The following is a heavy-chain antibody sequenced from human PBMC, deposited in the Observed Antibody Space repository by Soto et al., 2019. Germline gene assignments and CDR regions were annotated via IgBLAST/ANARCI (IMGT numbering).Heavy chain of an antibody. V-gene: IGHV3-30*18. CDR2: ISHDGSRK. CDR3: AKEFSRGPSVLRGFDL. J-gene: IGHJ3*01. D-gene: IGHD3-3*01. Sequence: QVQLVESGGSVVQPGTSLRLSCAASGFTFSSYGIHWVRQAPGKGLEWVALISHDGSRKEYAESQKGRFTISRDNSKHTVYLQMNSLRFADPAVYFGAKEFSRGPSVLRGFDLWGQGTVVTVSS. CDR1: GFTFSSYG.